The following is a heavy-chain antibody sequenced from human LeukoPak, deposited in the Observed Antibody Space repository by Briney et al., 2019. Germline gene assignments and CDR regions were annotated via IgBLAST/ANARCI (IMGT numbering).Heavy chain of an antibody. Sequence: SGTLPLTCAVSGGSISSGNWWSWVRQPPGKGLEWIGEIYHSGSTNYNPSLKSRVTISIDKSKNQFSLKLKSVTAADTAVYYCARGGHYYDSSGYYDLPFDYWGQGTLVTVSS. V-gene: IGHV4-4*02. CDR1: GGSISSGNW. CDR3: ARGGHYYDSSGYYDLPFDY. J-gene: IGHJ4*02. CDR2: IYHSGST. D-gene: IGHD3-22*01.